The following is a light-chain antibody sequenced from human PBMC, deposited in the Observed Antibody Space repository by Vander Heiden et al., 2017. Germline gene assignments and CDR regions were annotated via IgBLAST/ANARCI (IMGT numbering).Light chain of an antibody. V-gene: IGKV1-39*01. CDR3: QQSYSTPLV. CDR1: QNIDGF. Sequence: DIQMTQSPSSLSASVGDRVPISCRASQNIDGFVNWYQQKPGKAPKLLIFAGASLQTGVPSRFSGRASGTHFTLTISGLQPDDFASYYCQQSYSTPLVFGGGTKVEVK. CDR2: AGA. J-gene: IGKJ4*01.